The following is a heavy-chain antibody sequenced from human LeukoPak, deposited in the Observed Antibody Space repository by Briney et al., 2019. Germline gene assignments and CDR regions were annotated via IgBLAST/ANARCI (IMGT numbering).Heavy chain of an antibody. CDR2: IRVPGGST. CDR3: AKEDCSGGGCYYSYFDS. D-gene: IGHD2-15*01. Sequence: GGSLRLSCAASGFTFSTYAMTWVRQAPGKGLEWFSLIRVPGGSTYYADSVKGRFTISRDNSKNTLYLQMNSLRAEDTAVYYCAKEDCSGGGCYYSYFDSWGQGVLVTVSS. CDR1: GFTFSTYA. V-gene: IGHV3-23*01. J-gene: IGHJ4*02.